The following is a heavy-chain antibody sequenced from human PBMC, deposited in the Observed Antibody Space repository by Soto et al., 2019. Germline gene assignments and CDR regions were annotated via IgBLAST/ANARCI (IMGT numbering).Heavy chain of an antibody. Sequence: QLQESGPGLVMPSQTLSLTCTVSGASINNNDYYWSWIRQTPGKGLEWIGYVYYSGSTDYNPSLKSRLSMSIDKSQNQFTLKLNSVTAADTATYYCARMSYFYDKWYFDLWGRGTLVTVSS. D-gene: IGHD3-22*01. CDR1: GASINNNDYY. CDR3: ARMSYFYDKWYFDL. J-gene: IGHJ2*01. CDR2: VYYSGST. V-gene: IGHV4-30-4*01.